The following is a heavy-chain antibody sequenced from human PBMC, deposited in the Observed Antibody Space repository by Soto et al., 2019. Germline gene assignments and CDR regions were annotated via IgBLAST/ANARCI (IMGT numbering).Heavy chain of an antibody. V-gene: IGHV3-21*01. CDR2: ISSSSSYI. CDR1: GFTFSSYS. Sequence: GGSLRLSCAASGFTFSSYSMNWVRQAPGKGLEWVSSISSSSSYIYYADSVKGRFTISRDNAKNSLYLQMNSLRAEDTAVYYCGYYYDSSGYYYSDYWGQGTLVTVSS. D-gene: IGHD3-22*01. J-gene: IGHJ4*02. CDR3: GYYYDSSGYYYSDY.